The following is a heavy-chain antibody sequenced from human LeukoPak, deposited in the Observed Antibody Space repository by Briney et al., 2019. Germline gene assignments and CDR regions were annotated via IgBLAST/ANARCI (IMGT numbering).Heavy chain of an antibody. CDR1: GGSISSSSYY. J-gene: IGHJ4*02. V-gene: IGHV4-39*07. CDR3: ARGVARSSKFHFSYYFDY. CDR2: IYHSGST. D-gene: IGHD6-6*01. Sequence: SETLSLTCTVSGGSISSSSYYWGWIRQPPGKGLEWIGSIYHSGSTYYNPSLKSRVTISVDTSKNQFSLKLSSVTAADTALYYCARGVARSSKFHFSYYFDYWGQGTLVTVSS.